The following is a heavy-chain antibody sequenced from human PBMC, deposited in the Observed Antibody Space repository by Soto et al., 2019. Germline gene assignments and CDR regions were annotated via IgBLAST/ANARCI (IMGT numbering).Heavy chain of an antibody. CDR2: IYYSGST. CDR3: AAVRQHYFDF. CDR1: GGSISSGAYY. Sequence: QVQLQESGPGLVKPSQTLSLTCTVSGGSISSGAYYWSWIRQHPGKGLEWIWYIYYSGSTSSNPHLKSRVAISVDKSKNQFSLKLSSVTAADTAVYYCAAVRQHYFDFWGQGTLVTVSS. D-gene: IGHD1-1*01. J-gene: IGHJ4*02. V-gene: IGHV4-31*03.